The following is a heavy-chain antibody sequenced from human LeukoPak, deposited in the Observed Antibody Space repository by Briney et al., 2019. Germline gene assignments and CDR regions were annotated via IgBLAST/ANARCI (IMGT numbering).Heavy chain of an antibody. V-gene: IGHV3-53*01. CDR2: IYSGGST. CDR3: ARDRVSLFDY. Sequence: GGSLRLSCAASGFTVSSNYMSWVRQAPGKGLEWVSVIYSGGSTNYADSVKGRFTISRDNSKNTLYLQMNSLRAEDTAVYYCARDRVSLFDYWGQGTLVTVSS. J-gene: IGHJ4*02. CDR1: GFTVSSNY.